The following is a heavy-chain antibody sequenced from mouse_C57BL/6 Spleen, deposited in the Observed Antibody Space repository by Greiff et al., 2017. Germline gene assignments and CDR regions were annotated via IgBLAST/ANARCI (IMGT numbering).Heavy chain of an antibody. CDR3: AVLTLYFDY. CDR1: GFTFSNYW. V-gene: IGHV6-3*01. CDR2: IRLKSDNYAT. Sequence: EVKLMESGGGLVQPGGSMKLSCVASGFTFSNYWMNWVRQSPEQGLEWVAQIRLKSDNYATHYAESVKGRFTISRDDSKSSVYQQMNNLRAEDTGSYYCAVLTLYFDYWGQGTTLTVSS. J-gene: IGHJ2*01. D-gene: IGHD1-1*01.